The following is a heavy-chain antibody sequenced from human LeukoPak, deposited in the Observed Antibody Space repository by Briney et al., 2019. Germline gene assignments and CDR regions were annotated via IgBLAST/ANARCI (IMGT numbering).Heavy chain of an antibody. V-gene: IGHV3-53*01. CDR1: GFTVSSNY. D-gene: IGHD3-22*01. CDR3: ARDEYYYDSSGYSDAFDI. Sequence: PGGSLRLSCAASGFTVSSNYMSWVRQAPGKGLEWVSVIYSGGSTYYADSVKGRFTISRDNSKNTLYLQMNSLRAEDTAVYYCARDEYYYDSSGYSDAFDIWGQGTMVTVSS. CDR2: IYSGGST. J-gene: IGHJ3*02.